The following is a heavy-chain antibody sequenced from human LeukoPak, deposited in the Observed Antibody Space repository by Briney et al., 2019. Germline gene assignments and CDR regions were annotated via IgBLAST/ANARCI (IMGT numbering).Heavy chain of an antibody. V-gene: IGHV1-18*01. D-gene: IGHD2-8*02. CDR2: ISTLYGNK. CDR1: GYTFTDYG. J-gene: IGHJ4*02. CDR3: ARARSRASTWYWDH. Sequence: GASVKVSCKASGYTFTDYGINWVRQAAGQGPEWMGWISTLYGNKNFAPKFQGRVTMTSDTSTSTAYLELASLTSDDSAIYYCARARSRASTWYWDHWGQGTLVTVSS.